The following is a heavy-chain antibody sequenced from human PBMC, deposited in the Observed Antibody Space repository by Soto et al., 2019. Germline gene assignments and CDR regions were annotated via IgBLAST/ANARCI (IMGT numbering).Heavy chain of an antibody. V-gene: IGHV3-9*01. Sequence: EVQLVESGGGLVQPGRSLRLSCAASGFTLDDYAMHWVRQAPGKGLEWVSGISWNSGSIGYADSVKGRFTISRDNAKNSLYLQMNSLRAEDTALYYCAKDRLMITFGGVIVDWGQGTLVTVSS. CDR1: GFTLDDYA. D-gene: IGHD3-16*02. J-gene: IGHJ4*02. CDR2: ISWNSGSI. CDR3: AKDRLMITFGGVIVD.